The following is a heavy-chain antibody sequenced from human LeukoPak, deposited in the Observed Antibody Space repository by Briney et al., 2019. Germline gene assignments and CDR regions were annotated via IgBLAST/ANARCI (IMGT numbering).Heavy chain of an antibody. D-gene: IGHD6-13*01. CDR3: AREAAAGTTSFDY. CDR1: GYTFTIYY. J-gene: IGHJ4*02. Sequence: ASVKVSCKASGYTFTIYYMHWVRQAPGQGLEWMGIINPSGGGSSYAQKFQGRVTMTRDTSTSTVYMELSSLRSEDTALYYCAREAAAGTTSFDYWGQGTLVTVSS. V-gene: IGHV1-46*01. CDR2: INPSGGGS.